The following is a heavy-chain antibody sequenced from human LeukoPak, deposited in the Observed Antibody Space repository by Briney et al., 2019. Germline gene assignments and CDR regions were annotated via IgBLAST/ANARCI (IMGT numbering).Heavy chain of an antibody. Sequence: PGGSLRLSCAASGNYWIHWVRQAPGKGLVWVSHINSDGSWTGYADSVKGGFTISKDNAKNTVYLQMNNLRAEDTAVYYCVSFYETNWGRGTLVTVSS. CDR3: VSFYETN. CDR1: GNYW. V-gene: IGHV3-74*01. D-gene: IGHD2-2*01. J-gene: IGHJ4*02. CDR2: INSDGSWT.